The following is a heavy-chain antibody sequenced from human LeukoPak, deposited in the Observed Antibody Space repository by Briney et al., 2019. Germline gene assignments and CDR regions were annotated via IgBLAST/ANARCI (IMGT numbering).Heavy chain of an antibody. J-gene: IGHJ4*02. CDR3: ARASPAEQLHFDY. CDR2: INHSGST. V-gene: IGHV4-34*01. D-gene: IGHD6-13*01. CDR1: GGSFSGYY. Sequence: SETLSLTCAVYGGSFSGYYWSWIRQPPGKGLEWIGEINHSGSTNYNPSLKSRVTISVDTSKNQFSLKLSSVTAADTAVYCCARASPAEQLHFDYWGQGTLVTVSS.